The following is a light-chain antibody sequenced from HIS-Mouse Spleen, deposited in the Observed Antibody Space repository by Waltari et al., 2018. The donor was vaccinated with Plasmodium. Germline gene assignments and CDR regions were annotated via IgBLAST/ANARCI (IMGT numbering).Light chain of an antibody. CDR2: EGS. J-gene: IGLJ3*02. V-gene: IGLV2-23*01. CDR3: CSYAGSSTWV. CDR1: SSDVGSYNL. Sequence: QSALTQPASVSGSPGQSITISCTGTSSDVGSYNLVSWYQQHPGKAPKLMIYEGSKRPSGVSNRFSGSKSGTTASLTISGLQGEDEADYYCCSYAGSSTWVFGGGTKLTVL.